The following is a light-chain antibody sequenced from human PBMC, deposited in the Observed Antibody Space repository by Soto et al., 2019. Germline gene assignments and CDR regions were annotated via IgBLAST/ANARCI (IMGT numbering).Light chain of an antibody. V-gene: IGKV1-6*01. CDR3: LQDYTYPRT. Sequence: AIQMTQSPSSLSASVGDSVTITCRASQAIRNDLSWYQQRPGKAPKLLIYAASSLQSGVPSRFSGSGSGTYFTLTISSLQPEDFATYYCLQDYTYPRTFGQGTKVEIK. CDR1: QAIRND. J-gene: IGKJ1*01. CDR2: AAS.